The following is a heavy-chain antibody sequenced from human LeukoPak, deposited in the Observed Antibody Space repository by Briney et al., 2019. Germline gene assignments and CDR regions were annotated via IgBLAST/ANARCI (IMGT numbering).Heavy chain of an antibody. D-gene: IGHD3-10*01. Sequence: SVKVSCKASGYTFTGYYMHWVRQPPGQGLEWMGWINPYSGGTNYAQKFQGRVTMTRDTSTSTAYMELSRLRSDDTAVYYCATAFKYGSGSYYFDYWGQGTLVTVSS. CDR1: GYTFTGYY. V-gene: IGHV1-2*02. CDR3: ATAFKYGSGSYYFDY. J-gene: IGHJ4*02. CDR2: INPYSGGT.